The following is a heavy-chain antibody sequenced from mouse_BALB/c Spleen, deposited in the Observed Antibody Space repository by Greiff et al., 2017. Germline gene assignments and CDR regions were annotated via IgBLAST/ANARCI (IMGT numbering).Heavy chain of an antibody. CDR1: GYSFTSYW. CDR3: TYGYDGDFDY. J-gene: IGHJ2*01. Sequence: VQLQQSGTVLARPGASVKMSCKASGYSFTSYWMHWVKQRPGQGLEWIGAIYPGNSDTSYNQKFKGKAKLTAVTSASTAYMELSSLTTEDSAVYYCTYGYDGDFDYWGQGTTLTVSS. CDR2: IYPGNSDT. D-gene: IGHD2-2*01. V-gene: IGHV1-5*01.